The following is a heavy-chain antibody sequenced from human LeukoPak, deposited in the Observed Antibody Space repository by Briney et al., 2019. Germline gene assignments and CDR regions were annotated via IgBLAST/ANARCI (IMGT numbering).Heavy chain of an antibody. CDR1: GFTFSSYG. CDR2: IWYDGSNK. CDR3: ARDRVAGREYYYYGMDV. D-gene: IGHD2-15*01. J-gene: IGHJ6*02. Sequence: PGGSLRLSCAASGFTFSSYGMHWVRQAPGKGLEWVAVIWYDGSNKYYADSVKGRFTISRDNSKNTLYLQMNSLRAEDTAVYYCARDRVAGREYYYYGMDVWGQGTTVTVSS. V-gene: IGHV3-33*01.